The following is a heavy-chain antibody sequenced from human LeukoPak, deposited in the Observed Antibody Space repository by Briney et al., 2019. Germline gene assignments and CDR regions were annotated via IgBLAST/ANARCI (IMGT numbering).Heavy chain of an antibody. CDR2: MNPSSGNT. Sequence: ASVKVSCKASGYTFTSYDINWVRQATGQGLEWIGWMNPSSGNTGYAQKFQGRVTMTRNTSISTAYMELSSLRSEDTAVYYCASIFGVAYNWFDPWGQGTLVTVSS. V-gene: IGHV1-8*01. J-gene: IGHJ5*02. D-gene: IGHD3-3*01. CDR3: ASIFGVAYNWFDP. CDR1: GYTFTSYD.